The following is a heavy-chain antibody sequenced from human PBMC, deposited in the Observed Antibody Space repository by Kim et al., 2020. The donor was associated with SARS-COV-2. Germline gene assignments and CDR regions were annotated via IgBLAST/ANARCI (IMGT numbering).Heavy chain of an antibody. CDR1: GFTFNTYG. CDR3: ARSFSGSYFGYDY. J-gene: IGHJ4*02. CDR2: ISYDGSHK. V-gene: IGHV3-30*03. Sequence: GGSLRLSCAASGFTFNTYGMHRVRQAPGKGLEWVAVISYDGSHKYYVDSVKGRFTISRDNPKNTLYLQMNSLRIEDTAVYYCARSFSGSYFGYDYWGQGSLVTVSS. D-gene: IGHD1-26*01.